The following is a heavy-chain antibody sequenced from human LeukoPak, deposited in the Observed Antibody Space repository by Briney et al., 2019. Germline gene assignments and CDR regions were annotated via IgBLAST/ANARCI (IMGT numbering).Heavy chain of an antibody. V-gene: IGHV4-59*01. CDR1: GGSISSYY. CDR2: IYYSGST. J-gene: IGHJ5*02. CDR3: ARGGYSSGYNWFDP. Sequence: SETLSLTXTVSGGSISSYYWSWIRQPPGKGLEWIGYIYYSGSTNYNPSLKSRVAISVDTSKNQFSLKLSSVTAADTAVYYCARGGYSSGYNWFDPWGQGILVSVSS. D-gene: IGHD6-19*01.